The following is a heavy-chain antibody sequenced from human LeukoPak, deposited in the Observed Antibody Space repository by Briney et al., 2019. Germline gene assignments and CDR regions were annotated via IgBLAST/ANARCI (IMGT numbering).Heavy chain of an antibody. CDR2: INHSGST. D-gene: IGHD2-2*01. J-gene: IGHJ5*02. Sequence: PSETLSLTCAVYGGSFSGYYWSWIRQPPGKGLEWIGEINHSGSTNYNPSLKSRVIISVDTSKKQLSLKLSSVTAAATAMYDCARVGYVGVVPAAGNWFDPWGQGTLVTVS. V-gene: IGHV4-34*01. CDR1: GGSFSGYY. CDR3: ARVGYVGVVPAAGNWFDP.